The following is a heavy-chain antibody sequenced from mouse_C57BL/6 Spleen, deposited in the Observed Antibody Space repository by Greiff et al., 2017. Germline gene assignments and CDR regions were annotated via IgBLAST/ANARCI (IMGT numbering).Heavy chain of an antibody. Sequence: EVKLMESGEGLVKPGGSLKLSCAASGFTFSSYAMSWVRQTPEKRLEWVAYISSGGDYIYYADTVKGRFTISRDNARNTLYLQMSSLKSEDTAMYYCTRERDGYFQDFDVWGTGTTVTVSS. CDR2: ISSGGDYI. CDR1: GFTFSSYA. V-gene: IGHV5-9-1*02. CDR3: TRERDGYFQDFDV. J-gene: IGHJ1*03. D-gene: IGHD2-3*01.